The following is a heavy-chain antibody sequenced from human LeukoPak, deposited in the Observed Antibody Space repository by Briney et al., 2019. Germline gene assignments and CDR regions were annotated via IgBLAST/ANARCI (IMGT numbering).Heavy chain of an antibody. CDR3: ARDQEGFDY. CDR2: IYPRDGST. CDR1: GYTFTSNY. V-gene: IGHV1-46*01. Sequence: GASVTVSCKASGYTFTSNYIHWVRQAPGQGLEWMGIIYPRDGSTSYAQKFQGRVTVTRDTSTSTVHMELSGLRSEDTAVYYYARDQEGFDYWGQGTLVTVSS. J-gene: IGHJ4*02.